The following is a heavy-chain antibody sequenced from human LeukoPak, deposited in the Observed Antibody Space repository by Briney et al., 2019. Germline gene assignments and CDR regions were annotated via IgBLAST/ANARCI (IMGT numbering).Heavy chain of an antibody. Sequence: GGFLRLSCAASGFTFSSYSMNWVRQAPRKGLEWVSYISSSSSTIYYADSVKGRFTISRDNAKNSLYLQMNSLRAEDTAVYYCARSHKGYFQHWGQGTLVTVSS. J-gene: IGHJ1*01. CDR2: ISSSSSTI. CDR3: ARSHKGYFQH. CDR1: GFTFSSYS. V-gene: IGHV3-48*04.